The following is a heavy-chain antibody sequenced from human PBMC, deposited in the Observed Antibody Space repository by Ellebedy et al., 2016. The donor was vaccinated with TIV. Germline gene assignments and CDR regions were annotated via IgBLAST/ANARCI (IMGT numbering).Heavy chain of an antibody. J-gene: IGHJ5*02. D-gene: IGHD3-22*01. CDR3: ARVRNYYDSSGYYWPYNWFDP. CDR2: IYHSGKT. CDR1: GDSISSGGYS. Sequence: SETLSLTXAVSGDSISSGGYSWSWIRQPPGKGLEWIGYIYHSGKTYYNPSLKSRVTISVGRPKNQFSVRLNSVTAADTAVYYCARVRNYYDSSGYYWPYNWFDPWGQGTLVTVSS. V-gene: IGHV4-30-2*01.